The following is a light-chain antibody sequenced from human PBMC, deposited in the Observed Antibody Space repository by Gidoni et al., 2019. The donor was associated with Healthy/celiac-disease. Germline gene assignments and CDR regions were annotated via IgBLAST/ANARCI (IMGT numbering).Light chain of an antibody. CDR2: DAS. J-gene: IGKJ4*01. Sequence: EIVLPQSPATLSLSPGERATLSCRASQSVSSYLAWYQQKPGQAPRLLIYDASNRATGIPARFSGSGSGTDFTLTISSLVPEDFAVYYCQQRSNWPRLTFGGGTKVEIK. CDR1: QSVSSY. V-gene: IGKV3-11*01. CDR3: QQRSNWPRLT.